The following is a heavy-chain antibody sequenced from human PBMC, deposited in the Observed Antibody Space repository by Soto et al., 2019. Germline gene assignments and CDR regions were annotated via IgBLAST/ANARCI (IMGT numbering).Heavy chain of an antibody. D-gene: IGHD3-10*01. CDR3: ARDMGGFTMAKGHFDY. CDR2: IIPIFGTA. J-gene: IGHJ4*02. CDR1: GGTFSSYA. V-gene: IGHV1-69*12. Sequence: QVQLVQSGAEVKKPGSSVKVSCKASGGTFSSYAISWVRQAPGQGLEWMGGIIPIFGTANYAQKFQGRVTITADESTSTAYIELSSLRSEDTAVYYCARDMGGFTMAKGHFDYWGQGTLVTVSS.